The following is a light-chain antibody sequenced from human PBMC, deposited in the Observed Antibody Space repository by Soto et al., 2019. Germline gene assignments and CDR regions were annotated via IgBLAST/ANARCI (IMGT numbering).Light chain of an antibody. Sequence: EVALTQSPGTLSLSPEERATLSCRAGQGLRSTFFGWSQQRHGQAPRLLIYITSDRATGIPDRFSGSGSGTDVTLPISRREPEDFGVYYGLQYSRAPAWTFGQGTKGEI. CDR1: QGLRSTF. CDR3: LQYSRAPAWT. CDR2: ITS. J-gene: IGKJ1*01. V-gene: IGKV3-20*01.